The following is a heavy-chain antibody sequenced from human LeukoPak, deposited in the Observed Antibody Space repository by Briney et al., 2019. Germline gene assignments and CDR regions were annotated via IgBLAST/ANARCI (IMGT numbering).Heavy chain of an antibody. Sequence: GGSLRLSCAASGFTFSTYWMSWVRQAPGKGLEWVAIIKQDGSEKYYVDSVKGRFTISRDNAKTSLYLQMNSLRAEDTAVYYCAREFWNYRSGNLQAFDIWGQGTLVTVSS. V-gene: IGHV3-7*01. D-gene: IGHD3-10*01. CDR3: AREFWNYRSGNLQAFDI. J-gene: IGHJ3*02. CDR1: GFTFSTYW. CDR2: IKQDGSEK.